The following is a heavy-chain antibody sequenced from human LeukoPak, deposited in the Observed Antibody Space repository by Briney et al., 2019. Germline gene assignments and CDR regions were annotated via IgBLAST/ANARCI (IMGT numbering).Heavy chain of an antibody. J-gene: IGHJ5*02. V-gene: IGHV1-2*02. CDR1: GYTFTGYY. Sequence: GASVKVSCKASGYTFTGYYMHWVRQAPGQGLEWMGWINPNSGGTNYAQKFQGRVTMTRDTSISTAYMELSRLRSDDTAVYYCARGIAVAVGNWFDPWGQGTLVTVSS. D-gene: IGHD6-19*01. CDR2: INPNSGGT. CDR3: ARGIAVAVGNWFDP.